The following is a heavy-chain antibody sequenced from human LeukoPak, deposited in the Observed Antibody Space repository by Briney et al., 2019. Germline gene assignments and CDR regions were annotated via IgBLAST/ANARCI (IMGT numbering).Heavy chain of an antibody. CDR2: ISSSSSTI. Sequence: GGSLRLSCAASGFTFSSYSMNWVRQAPGKGLEWVSYISSSSSTIYYADSVKGRFTISRDNAKNSLYLQMNSPRAEDTAVYYCASVGNYDSSGYLPFDYWGQGTLVTVSS. J-gene: IGHJ4*02. CDR3: ASVGNYDSSGYLPFDY. D-gene: IGHD3-22*01. CDR1: GFTFSSYS. V-gene: IGHV3-48*01.